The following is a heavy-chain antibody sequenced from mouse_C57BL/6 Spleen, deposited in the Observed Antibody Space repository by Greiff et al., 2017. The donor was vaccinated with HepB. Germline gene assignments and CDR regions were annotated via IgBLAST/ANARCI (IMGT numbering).Heavy chain of an antibody. Sequence: EVKVVESGPELVKPGASVKISCKASGYSFTGYYMNWVKQSPEKSLEWIGEINPSTGGTTYNQKFKAKATLTVDKSSSTAYMQLKSLTSEDSAVYYCARFGYSNYPWFAYWGQGTLVTVSA. CDR1: GYSFTGYY. J-gene: IGHJ3*01. CDR3: ARFGYSNYPWFAY. V-gene: IGHV1-42*01. CDR2: INPSTGGT. D-gene: IGHD2-5*01.